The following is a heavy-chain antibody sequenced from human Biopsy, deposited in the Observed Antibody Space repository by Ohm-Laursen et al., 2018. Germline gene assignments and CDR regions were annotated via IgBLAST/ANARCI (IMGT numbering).Heavy chain of an antibody. CDR3: ARGSGYFKLDV. CDR2: INQSGST. CDR1: GESSSGYF. D-gene: IGHD5-12*01. Sequence: TLSLTCAINGESSSGYFWNWIRQPPGKGLEWIGEINQSGSTKYNPSLKRRATLSADSSNFHFSLRLTSGTAADTAIYYCARGSGYFKLDVWGQGTTVTVSS. V-gene: IGHV4-34*01. J-gene: IGHJ6*02.